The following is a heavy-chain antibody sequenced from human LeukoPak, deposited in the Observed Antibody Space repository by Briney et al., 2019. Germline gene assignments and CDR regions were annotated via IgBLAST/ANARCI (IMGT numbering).Heavy chain of an antibody. Sequence: GGSLRLSCGGSGFTFNSYSMNWVRQAPGKGLEWLASVSSSSTYIHYADSVKGRFTISRDNAKNSLYLQMNILRAEDTAVYYCARADSSIAARLARSSTFNYYYYMDVWDKGTTVTISS. V-gene: IGHV3-21*01. CDR3: ARADSSIAARLARSSTFNYYYYMDV. CDR2: VSSSSTYI. CDR1: GFTFNSYS. J-gene: IGHJ6*03. D-gene: IGHD6-6*01.